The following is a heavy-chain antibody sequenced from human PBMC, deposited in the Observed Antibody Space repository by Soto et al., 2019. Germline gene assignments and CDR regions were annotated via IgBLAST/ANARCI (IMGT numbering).Heavy chain of an antibody. J-gene: IGHJ5*02. V-gene: IGHV3-23*01. Sequence: EVQLLESGGGLVQPGGSLRLSCAASGFTFSSYAMSWVRQAPGKGLEWVSAISGSGGSTYYADSVKGRFTISRDNSKNTLYLQMNSLRAEDTAVYYCAKRAFRIATRRNNWFDPWGQGTLVTVSS. D-gene: IGHD6-13*01. CDR3: AKRAFRIATRRNNWFDP. CDR2: ISGSGGST. CDR1: GFTFSSYA.